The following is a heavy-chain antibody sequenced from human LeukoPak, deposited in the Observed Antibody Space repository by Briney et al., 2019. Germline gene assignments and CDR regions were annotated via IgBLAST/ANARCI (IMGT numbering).Heavy chain of an antibody. CDR2: IHYSGSA. V-gene: IGHV4-59*11. D-gene: IGHD3-10*01. CDR3: AREAMGENKEGEKYYYRSGSDYFNWFDP. CDR1: GGSISSHY. Sequence: SETLSLTCTVSGGSISSHYWSWIRHPPGEGLEWIGYIHYSGSANYRPSLKSRVTISADTSKNQSSLKMSSLTAAAPAWVYRAREAMGENKEGEKYYYRSGSDYFNWFDPWGQGTLVTVSS. J-gene: IGHJ5*02.